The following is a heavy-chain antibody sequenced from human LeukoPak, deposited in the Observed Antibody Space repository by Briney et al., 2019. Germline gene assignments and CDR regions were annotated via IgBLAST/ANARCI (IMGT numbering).Heavy chain of an antibody. V-gene: IGHV4-61*02. Sequence: SETLSLTCTVSGDSISSGYYYWSWIRQPAGKGLEWIGRISSSGSTNYNPSLKSRVTISVDTSKNQFSLKLSSVTAADTAVYYCARLGLRPGTMVRGGGVADIWGQGTMVTVSS. CDR3: ARLGLRPGTMVRGGGVADI. D-gene: IGHD3-10*01. CDR1: GDSISSGYYY. J-gene: IGHJ3*02. CDR2: ISSSGST.